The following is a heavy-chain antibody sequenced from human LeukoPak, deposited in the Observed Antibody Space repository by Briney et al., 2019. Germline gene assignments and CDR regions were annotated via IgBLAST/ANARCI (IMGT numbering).Heavy chain of an antibody. V-gene: IGHV1-18*01. J-gene: IGHJ4*02. D-gene: IGHD2-15*01. CDR1: GYILRSHG. CDR2: ISGYSGDT. Sequence: EASVKVSCKASGYILRSHGLSWVRQAPGQGLEWMGWISGYSGDTNFAEKFQGRLTMTTDTSTNTAFMELRRLTSDDTATYFCAGDAYVIAVSKFDLWGQGTLVTVSS. CDR3: AGDAYVIAVSKFDL.